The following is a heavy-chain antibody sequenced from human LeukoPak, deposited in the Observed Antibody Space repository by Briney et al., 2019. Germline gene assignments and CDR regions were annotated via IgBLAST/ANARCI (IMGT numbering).Heavy chain of an antibody. Sequence: GASVKVSCKASGYTFSDYYMHWVRQAPGQGLEWMGWINPSSGGTKYAQKFQGRVTMTRDTSITTAYMELSSLTSDDTAVYHCAREWDYYAYWGQGTLVTVSS. CDR2: INPSSGGT. V-gene: IGHV1-2*02. D-gene: IGHD1-26*01. CDR1: GYTFSDYY. J-gene: IGHJ4*02. CDR3: AREWDYYAY.